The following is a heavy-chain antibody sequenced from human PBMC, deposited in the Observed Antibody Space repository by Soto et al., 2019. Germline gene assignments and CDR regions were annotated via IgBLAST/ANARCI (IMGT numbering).Heavy chain of an antibody. CDR1: GDSISNHY. J-gene: IGHJ4*02. V-gene: IGHV4-59*11. D-gene: IGHD3-3*01. CDR3: ERKGWLGFFDS. Sequence: SETLSLTCTVAGDSISNHYWSWIRQPPGKGLEWIGYIYYSGNTNYSPSLKSRVTISVDRSKNQFSLRLNSVTVADTVVYFCERKGWLGFFDSWGQGGLVIVSS. CDR2: IYYSGNT.